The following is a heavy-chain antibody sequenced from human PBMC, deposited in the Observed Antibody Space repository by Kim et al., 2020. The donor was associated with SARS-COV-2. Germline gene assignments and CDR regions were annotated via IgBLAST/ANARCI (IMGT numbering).Heavy chain of an antibody. CDR2: IYYSGST. D-gene: IGHD5-12*01. J-gene: IGHJ4*02. CDR1: GGSISSGGYY. CDR3: ARDRDGYGGFDY. Sequence: SETLSLTCTVSGGSISSGGYYWSWIRQHPGKGLEWIGYIYYSGSTYYNPSLKSRVTISVDTSKNQFSLKLSSVTAADTAVYYCARDRDGYGGFDYWGQGTLVTVSS. V-gene: IGHV4-31*03.